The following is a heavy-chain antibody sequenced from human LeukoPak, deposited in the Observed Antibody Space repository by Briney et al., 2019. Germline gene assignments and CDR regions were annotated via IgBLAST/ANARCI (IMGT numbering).Heavy chain of an antibody. CDR1: GGSISSYY. J-gene: IGHJ4*02. Sequence: SETLSLTCTVSGGSISSYYWSWIRQPPGKGLEWIGYIYYSGSANYNPSLRSRVTISVDTSKNQFSLKLSSVTAADTAVYYCARKLRGYSYVDYWGQGTLVTVSS. V-gene: IGHV4-59*01. CDR3: ARKLRGYSYVDY. CDR2: IYYSGSA. D-gene: IGHD5-18*01.